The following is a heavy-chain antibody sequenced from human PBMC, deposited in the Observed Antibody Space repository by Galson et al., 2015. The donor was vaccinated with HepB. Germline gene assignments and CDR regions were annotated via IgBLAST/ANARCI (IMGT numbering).Heavy chain of an antibody. D-gene: IGHD3-16*01. V-gene: IGHV1-46*01. Sequence: SVKVSCKASGYTFTRYYMHWVRQAPGQGLEWMGIINSSGGSTRYAQKFQGRVTMTRDTSTSTVYMELSSLRFEDTAMYYCAREVRMGAGAKVSGGMEGWGRGNTVTVSS. J-gene: IGHJ6*01. CDR1: GYTFTRYY. CDR2: INSSGGST. CDR3: AREVRMGAGAKVSGGMEG.